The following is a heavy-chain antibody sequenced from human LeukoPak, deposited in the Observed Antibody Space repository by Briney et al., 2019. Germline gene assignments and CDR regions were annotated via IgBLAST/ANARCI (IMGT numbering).Heavy chain of an antibody. Sequence: SETLSLTWAVYGXSFSGYYYNWIRQPPGKGREWIGEINHSGSTNYNPSLKSRVTISVDTSKNQFSLKLSSVTAADTAVYYCARDEGRTNFDSSGYYFWGQGTLVTVSS. V-gene: IGHV4-34*01. D-gene: IGHD3-22*01. CDR1: GXSFSGYY. CDR3: ARDEGRTNFDSSGYYF. J-gene: IGHJ4*02. CDR2: INHSGST.